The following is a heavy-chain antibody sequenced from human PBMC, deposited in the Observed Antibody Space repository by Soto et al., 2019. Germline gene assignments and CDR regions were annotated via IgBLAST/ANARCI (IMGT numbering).Heavy chain of an antibody. Sequence: ASVKICCKASGYSFNNYFIHWVRQALGQGLEWLGVIIPSSGSPSYAERFQDRLIMTRDTSTRTVYMELHSLRSEDTAVYYCARAVDTAMVGRFDYWGQGTLVTVSS. V-gene: IGHV1-46*02. CDR2: IIPSSGSP. D-gene: IGHD5-18*01. CDR1: GYSFNNYF. CDR3: ARAVDTAMVGRFDY. J-gene: IGHJ4*02.